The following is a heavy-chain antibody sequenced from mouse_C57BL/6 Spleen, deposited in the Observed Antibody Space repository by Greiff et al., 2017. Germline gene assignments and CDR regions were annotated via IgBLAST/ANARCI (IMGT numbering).Heavy chain of an antibody. CDR3: ARNYGNWYFDG. Sequence: QVQLQQSGPGLVQPSQSLSITCTVSGFSLTSYGVHWVCQSPGKGLEWLGVIWSGRSTDYNSAFISRLSISKDNSKSQVFFKMNSLQADDTAIYYCARNYGNWYFDGWGTGTTVTVSS. V-gene: IGHV2-2*01. D-gene: IGHD2-1*01. J-gene: IGHJ1*03. CDR1: GFSLTSYG. CDR2: IWSGRST.